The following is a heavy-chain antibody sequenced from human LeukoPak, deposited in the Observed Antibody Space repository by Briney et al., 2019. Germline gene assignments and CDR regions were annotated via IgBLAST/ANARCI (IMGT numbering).Heavy chain of an antibody. J-gene: IGHJ6*02. Sequence: GGSLRLSSAAPGFTFSSYSMNWVRQAPGKGLEWVSSISSSSSYIYYADSVKGRFTISRDNAKNSLYLQMNSLRAEDTAVCYCARDLYYYDSSGYFGGMDVWGQGTTVTVSS. CDR2: ISSSSSYI. V-gene: IGHV3-21*01. CDR1: GFTFSSYS. CDR3: ARDLYYYDSSGYFGGMDV. D-gene: IGHD3-22*01.